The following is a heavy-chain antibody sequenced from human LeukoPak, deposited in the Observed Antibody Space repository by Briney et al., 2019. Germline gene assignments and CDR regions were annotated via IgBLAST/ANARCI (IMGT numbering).Heavy chain of an antibody. V-gene: IGHV3-30*18. Sequence: PGGSLRLSCAASGFTFSNYGMHWVRQAPGKGLEWVAVISYDGSNKYYADSVKGRFTISRDNSKNTLYLQMNSLRAEDTAVYYCAKPYYGDYVPGSNWFDPWGQGTLVTVSS. CDR3: AKPYYGDYVPGSNWFDP. J-gene: IGHJ5*02. CDR1: GFTFSNYG. CDR2: ISYDGSNK. D-gene: IGHD4-17*01.